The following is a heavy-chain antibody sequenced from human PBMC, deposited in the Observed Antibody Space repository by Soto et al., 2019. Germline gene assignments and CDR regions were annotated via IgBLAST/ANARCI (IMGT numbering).Heavy chain of an antibody. D-gene: IGHD1-26*01. V-gene: IGHV1-69*02. Sequence: QVQLVQSGAEVKKPGSSVKVSCKASGGTFSTYIINWVRQAPGQGLEWMGRIIPVLGIANYAQKFQGRVTITADKSTGTADMDVSSLRSEDTAIYYCARGSGGGFDDWGQGTLVTVSS. CDR2: IIPVLGIA. CDR3: ARGSGGGFDD. J-gene: IGHJ4*02. CDR1: GGTFSTYI.